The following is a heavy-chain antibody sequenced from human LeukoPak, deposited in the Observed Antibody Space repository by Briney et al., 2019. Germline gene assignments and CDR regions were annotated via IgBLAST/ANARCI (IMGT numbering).Heavy chain of an antibody. CDR2: LYSAGST. D-gene: IGHD5-18*01. CDR1: EFSVKYNY. V-gene: IGHV3-53*01. J-gene: IGHJ3*01. CDR3: ARNLVHLWNVFDF. Sequence: PGGSLRLSCAASEFSVKYNYMTWVRQAPGKGLEWVSLLYSAGSTNYADSVKGRFTVSRDNAKNSLYLQMSSLRAEDTAVYHCARNLVHLWNVFDFWGLGTMVTVSS.